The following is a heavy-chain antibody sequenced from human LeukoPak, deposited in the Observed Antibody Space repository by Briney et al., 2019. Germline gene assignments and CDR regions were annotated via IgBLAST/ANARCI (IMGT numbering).Heavy chain of an antibody. CDR3: ARRVRRSSGWYGLGAFDI. D-gene: IGHD6-19*01. CDR1: GVSFSGYY. V-gene: IGHV4-34*01. J-gene: IGHJ3*02. CDR2: INHSGST. Sequence: PSETLSLTCAVYGVSFSGYYWSWLRQPPGKGREGIGEINHSGSTNYNPSLKRRVTISVDTSKNQFSQKVSSVTAAHTAVYYCARRVRRSSGWYGLGAFDIWGQGTMVTVSS.